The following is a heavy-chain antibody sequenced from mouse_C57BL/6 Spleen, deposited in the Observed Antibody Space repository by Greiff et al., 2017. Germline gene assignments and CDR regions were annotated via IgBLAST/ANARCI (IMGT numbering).Heavy chain of an antibody. CDR2: IDPSDSYT. J-gene: IGHJ2*01. CDR3: ARVEGPYYFDY. V-gene: IGHV1-69*01. CDR1: GYTFTSYW. Sequence: QVQLKQPGAELVMPGASVKLSCKASGYTFTSYWMHWVKQRPGQGLEWIGEIDPSDSYTNYNQKFKGKSTLTVDKSSSTAYMQLSSLTSEDSAVYCCARVEGPYYFDYWGQGTTLTVSS.